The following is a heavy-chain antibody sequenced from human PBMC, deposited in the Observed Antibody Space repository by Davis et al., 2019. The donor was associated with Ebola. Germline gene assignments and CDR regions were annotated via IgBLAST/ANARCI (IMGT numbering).Heavy chain of an antibody. Sequence: GGSLRLSCAASGFTFSDYYMSWIRQAPGKGLEWVAVISYDGSNKYYADSVKGRFTISRDNSKNTLYLQMNSLRAEDTAVYYCAKLELGGYWGQGTLVTVSS. J-gene: IGHJ4*02. CDR2: ISYDGSNK. D-gene: IGHD1-26*01. V-gene: IGHV3-30*18. CDR1: GFTFSDYY. CDR3: AKLELGGY.